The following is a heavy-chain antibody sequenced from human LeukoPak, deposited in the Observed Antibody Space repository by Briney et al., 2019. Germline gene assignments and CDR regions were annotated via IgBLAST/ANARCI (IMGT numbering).Heavy chain of an antibody. J-gene: IGHJ3*02. D-gene: IGHD3-22*01. CDR1: GGSFSGYY. V-gene: IGHV4-34*01. CDR2: INHSGST. CDR3: ARELLLDYYDSSGYAFDI. Sequence: PSETLSLTCAVYGGSFSGYYWSWIRQPPGKGLEWIGEINHSGSTNYNPSLKSRVTISVDTSKNQFSLKLSSVTAADTAVYYCARELLLDYYDSSGYAFDIWGQGTMVTVSP.